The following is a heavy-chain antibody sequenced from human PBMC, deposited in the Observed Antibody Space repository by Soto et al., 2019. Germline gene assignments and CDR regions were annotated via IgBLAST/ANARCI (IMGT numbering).Heavy chain of an antibody. J-gene: IGHJ4*02. Sequence: ASVKVSCKASGYAFTSYDINWVRQAAGQGLECMGWMNPNSGNTGYAQKFQGRVTMTRNTSISTAYMELSSLRSEDTAVYYCARDGLKPGYYDSSGYYFFGYWGQGTLVTVSS. CDR2: MNPNSGNT. V-gene: IGHV1-8*01. D-gene: IGHD3-22*01. CDR3: ARDGLKPGYYDSSGYYFFGY. CDR1: GYAFTSYD.